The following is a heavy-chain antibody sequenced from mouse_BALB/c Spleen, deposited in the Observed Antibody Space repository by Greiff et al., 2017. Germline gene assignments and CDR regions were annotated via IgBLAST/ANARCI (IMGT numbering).Heavy chain of an antibody. CDR3: ARESLYYYGSSPFDY. J-gene: IGHJ2*01. CDR2: IWGDGST. Sequence: QVQLQQSGPGLVAPSQSLSITCTVSGFSLTGYGVNWVRQPPGKGLEWLGMIWGDGSTDYNSALKSRLSISKDNSKSQVFLKMNSLQTDDTARYYCARESLYYYGSSPFDYWGQGTTLTVSS. D-gene: IGHD1-1*01. CDR1: GFSLTGYG. V-gene: IGHV2-6-7*01.